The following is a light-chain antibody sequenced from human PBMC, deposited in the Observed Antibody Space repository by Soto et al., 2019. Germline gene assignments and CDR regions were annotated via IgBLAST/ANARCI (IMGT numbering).Light chain of an antibody. V-gene: IGLV1-51*01. CDR2: DDN. CDR3: GSWDSSLSASV. J-gene: IGLJ1*01. Sequence: VLTQPPSVSAAPGQKVTISCSGSSSNIGGNSVSWYQQLPGTAPKLLIYDDNKRPSGIPDRFSGSKSGTSATLGITGFQTGDEADYYCGSWDSSLSASVFGTGTKVTVL. CDR1: SSNIGGNS.